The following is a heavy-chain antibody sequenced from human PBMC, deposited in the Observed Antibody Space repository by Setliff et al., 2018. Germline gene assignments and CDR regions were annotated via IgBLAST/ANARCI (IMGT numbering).Heavy chain of an antibody. CDR1: GGSITSDY. V-gene: IGHV4-59*01. CDR2: MYDSGRT. D-gene: IGHD3-16*01. J-gene: IGHJ4*02. Sequence: ETLSLTCSVSGGSITSDYWSWIRQPPGKGLEWIGYMYDSGRTNYNPSLKSRVTISTGTSKNQFSLKLNSVTAADTAVYYCTRGDTSTFWDWSQGTLVTVSS. CDR3: TRGDTSTFWD.